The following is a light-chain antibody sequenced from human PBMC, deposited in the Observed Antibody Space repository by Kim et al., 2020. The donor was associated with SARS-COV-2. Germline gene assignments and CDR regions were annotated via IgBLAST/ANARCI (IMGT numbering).Light chain of an antibody. CDR2: STN. CDR3: VLYMGSGTPGD. Sequence: QTVVTQEPSFSVSPGGTVTLTCGLSSGSVSTSYYPSWYQQTPGQAPRTLIYSTNTRSSGVPDRFSGSILGNKAALTITWAQADDESDYYCVLYMGSGTPGDFGTGTKVTVL. J-gene: IGLJ1*01. V-gene: IGLV8-61*01. CDR1: SGSVSTSYY.